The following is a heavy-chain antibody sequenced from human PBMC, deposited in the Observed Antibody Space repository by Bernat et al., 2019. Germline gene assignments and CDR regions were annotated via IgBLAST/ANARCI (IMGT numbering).Heavy chain of an antibody. J-gene: IGHJ4*02. Sequence: EVQLVESGGGLVKPGGSLRLSCAASGFTFSNAWMNWVRQAPGKGLAWVVRIKSKTDGGTTDYAAPVKGRFTISRDDSKNTLYLQMNSLKTEDTAVYYCTTDGSPTMMGDYWGQGTLVTVSS. D-gene: IGHD3-22*01. CDR3: TTDGSPTMMGDY. V-gene: IGHV3-15*07. CDR2: IKSKTDGGTT. CDR1: GFTFSNAW.